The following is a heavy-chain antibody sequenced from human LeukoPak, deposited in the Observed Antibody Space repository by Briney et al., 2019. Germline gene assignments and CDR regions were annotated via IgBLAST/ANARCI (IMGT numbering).Heavy chain of an antibody. V-gene: IGHV3-48*04. J-gene: IGHJ3*02. D-gene: IGHD4-17*01. Sequence: GGSLRLSCAASGLTFSYYSMNWVRQAPGKGLEWVSYISSTGNTIYYADSMKGRFTISRDNAKNSLYLQVNSLRADDTAVYYCARDPNGDYVGAFDILGQGTMVTVSS. CDR2: ISSTGNTI. CDR1: GLTFSYYS. CDR3: ARDPNGDYVGAFDI.